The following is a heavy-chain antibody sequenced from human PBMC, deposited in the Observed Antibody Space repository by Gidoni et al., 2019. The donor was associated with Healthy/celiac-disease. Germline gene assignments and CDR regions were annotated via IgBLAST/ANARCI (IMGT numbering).Heavy chain of an antibody. Sequence: QVQLVESGGGVVQPGRSLRLSCAASGFTFRSYGMHWVRQAPGKGLEWVAVIWYDGSNKYYADSVKGRFTISRDNSKNTLYLQMNSLRAEDTAVYYCARELGSGILGYFDLWGRGTLVTVSS. CDR2: IWYDGSNK. CDR1: GFTFRSYG. J-gene: IGHJ2*01. CDR3: ARELGSGILGYFDL. D-gene: IGHD2-15*01. V-gene: IGHV3-33*01.